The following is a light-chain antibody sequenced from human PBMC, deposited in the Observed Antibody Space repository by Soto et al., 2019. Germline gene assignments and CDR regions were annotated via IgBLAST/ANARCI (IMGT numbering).Light chain of an antibody. V-gene: IGKV1-39*01. Sequence: DIQMTQSPSSLSASVGDRVTMTCRASQPISIYLNWYQQKPGRAPKILIYAASRLRSGVPSRFSADGSGTDFTITISSLQPEDFATYYCLQSSSTPPFTFGPGTKVDL. CDR1: QPISIY. J-gene: IGKJ3*01. CDR2: AAS. CDR3: LQSSSTPPFT.